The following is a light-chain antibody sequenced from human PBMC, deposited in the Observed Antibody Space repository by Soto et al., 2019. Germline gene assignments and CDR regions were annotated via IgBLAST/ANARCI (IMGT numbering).Light chain of an antibody. J-gene: IGKJ1*01. V-gene: IGKV1-5*01. CDR2: DAS. CDR1: QTISSW. CDR3: QQYDSYRT. Sequence: DIQMTQSPSTLSASVGDRVTITCRASQTISSWLAWYQQKPGKAPKLLIYDASSLESGVPSRFSGSGSGTEFTLTISSLQPDDFATYSCQQYDSYRTFGQGPQVEIK.